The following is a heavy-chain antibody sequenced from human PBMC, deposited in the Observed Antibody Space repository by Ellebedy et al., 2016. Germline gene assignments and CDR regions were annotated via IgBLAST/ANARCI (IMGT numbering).Heavy chain of an antibody. CDR3: ARGVGSGWFDP. CDR2: ISGSGAGT. CDR1: GFTFSSYA. J-gene: IGHJ5*02. Sequence: GGSLRLSCEDSGFTFSSYAMSWVRQAPGRGLEWVSTISGSGAGTYYADSVKGRFTISRDNSKNTLYLQMNSLRAEETAVYYCARGVGSGWFDPWGQGTLVTVSS. D-gene: IGHD2-15*01. V-gene: IGHV3-23*01.